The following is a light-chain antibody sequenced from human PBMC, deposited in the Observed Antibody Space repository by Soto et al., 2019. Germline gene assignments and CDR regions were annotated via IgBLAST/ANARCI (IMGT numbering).Light chain of an antibody. CDR3: PTWGTGIHV. CDR1: SGHSSYA. V-gene: IGLV4-69*01. J-gene: IGLJ1*01. Sequence: QSVLTQSPSASASLGASVKLTCTLSSGHSSYAIAWHQQQPEKGPRYLMKLNSDGSHSKGAGLPARFSGSSSGAERYLIFSSLPSEDEADYYCPTWGTGIHVFGTGTKLTVL. CDR2: LNSDGSH.